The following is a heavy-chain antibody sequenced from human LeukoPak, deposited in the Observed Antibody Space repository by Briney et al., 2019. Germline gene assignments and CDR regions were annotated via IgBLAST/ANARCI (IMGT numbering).Heavy chain of an antibody. D-gene: IGHD6-19*01. CDR1: GFTFSSYA. V-gene: IGHV3-23*01. Sequence: GGSLRLSCAASGFTFSSYAMNWVRQAPGRGLEWVSSIRGSGGSTHYADSVKGRFTISRDNSKNTVYLQMNSLRAEDTAIYYCARAGYGSGVPNWFDPWGQGTLVTVSS. CDR3: ARAGYGSGVPNWFDP. CDR2: IRGSGGST. J-gene: IGHJ5*02.